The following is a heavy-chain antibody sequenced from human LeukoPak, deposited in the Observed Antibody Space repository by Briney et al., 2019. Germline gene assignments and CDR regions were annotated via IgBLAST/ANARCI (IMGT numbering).Heavy chain of an antibody. V-gene: IGHV3-48*04. CDR2: ISSSSSTI. CDR3: ASSYYDFWSGPKNWFVP. CDR1: GFTFSSYS. Sequence: GGSLRLSCAATGFTFSSYSMNWVRQAPGKGLEWVSYISSSSSTIYYADSVKGRFTISRDNAKNSLYLQMNSLRAEDTAVYYCASSYYDFWSGPKNWFVPWGQGTLVTVSS. D-gene: IGHD3-3*01. J-gene: IGHJ5*02.